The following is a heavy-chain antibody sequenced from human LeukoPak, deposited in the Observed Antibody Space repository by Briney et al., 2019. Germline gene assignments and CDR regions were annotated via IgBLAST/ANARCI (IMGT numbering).Heavy chain of an antibody. Sequence: SETLSLTCAVYGGSFSGYYWSWIRQPPGKGLEWIGEINHSGSTNYNPSLKSRVTISVDTSKNQFSLKLSSVTAADTAVYYCAKAPTSITIFFPVDVWGKGTTVTISS. CDR3: AKAPTSITIFFPVDV. D-gene: IGHD3-9*01. V-gene: IGHV4-34*01. CDR1: GGSFSGYY. CDR2: INHSGST. J-gene: IGHJ6*04.